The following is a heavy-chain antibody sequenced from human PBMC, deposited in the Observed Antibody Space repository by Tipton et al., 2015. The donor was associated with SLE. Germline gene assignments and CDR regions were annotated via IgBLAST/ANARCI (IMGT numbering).Heavy chain of an antibody. D-gene: IGHD2-2*01. V-gene: IGHV3-23*01. CDR2: ISGGGGAT. CDR3: AKDLIQCTSTSCFYYHYGMNV. CDR1: GFTFSTYA. Sequence: SLRLSCAASGFTFSTYAMNWVRQAPGKGLEWVSGISGGGGATYYADSLEGHFTISRDNSKNTLYLQMNSLRAEDTAVYYCAKDLIQCTSTSCFYYHYGMNVWGQGTTVTVSS. J-gene: IGHJ6*02.